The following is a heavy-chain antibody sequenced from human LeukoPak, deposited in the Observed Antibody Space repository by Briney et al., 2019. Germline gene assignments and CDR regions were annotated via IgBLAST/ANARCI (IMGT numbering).Heavy chain of an antibody. J-gene: IGHJ5*02. CDR1: GGSISSGDYY. D-gene: IGHD3-10*01. CDR2: IYYSGST. CDR3: ARGFGAGNYYYGWFDP. V-gene: IGHV4-30-4*08. Sequence: SETLSLTCTVSGGSISSGDYYWSWIRQPPGKGLEWIGYIYYSGSTYYNPSLKSRVTISVDTSKNQFSLKLSSVTAADTAAYYCARGFGAGNYYYGWFDPWGQGTLVSVSS.